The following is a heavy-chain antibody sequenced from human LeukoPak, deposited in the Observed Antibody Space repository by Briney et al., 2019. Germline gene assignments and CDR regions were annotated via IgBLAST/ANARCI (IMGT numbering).Heavy chain of an antibody. CDR2: IWYDGSNK. Sequence: GGSLRLSCAASGFTFSSYGMHWVRQAPGKGLEWVAVIWYDGSNKYYADSVKGRFTISRDNSKNTLYLQMNSLRAEDTAVYYCARGLNSGYDYVNGYWGQGTLVTVSS. J-gene: IGHJ4*02. V-gene: IGHV3-33*01. D-gene: IGHD5-12*01. CDR3: ARGLNSGYDYVNGY. CDR1: GFTFSSYG.